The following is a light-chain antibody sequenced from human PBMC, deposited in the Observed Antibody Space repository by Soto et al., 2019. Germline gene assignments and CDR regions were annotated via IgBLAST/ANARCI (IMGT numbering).Light chain of an antibody. CDR3: QAWDSSVV. CDR2: EDS. J-gene: IGLJ2*01. Sequence: SSELTQPPSVSVSPGQTASITCSGDKLGGKYVCWYQQKPGQSPVLVIYEDSKRPSGIPERFSGSNSGNTATLTISGTQAMDEADYYCQAWDSSVVFGGGTKLTV. CDR1: KLGGKY. V-gene: IGLV3-1*01.